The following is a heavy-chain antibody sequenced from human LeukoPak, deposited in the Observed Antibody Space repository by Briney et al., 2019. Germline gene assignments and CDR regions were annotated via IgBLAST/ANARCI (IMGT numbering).Heavy chain of an antibody. V-gene: IGHV1-2*02. D-gene: IGHD3-22*01. CDR1: GYTFTGYY. Sequence: GASVKVSCKASGYTFTGYYMHWVRQAPGQGLEWMGWINPNSGGTNYAQKFQGRVTMTRDTSISTAYMELSRLRSDDTAVYYCARGSYISWLERLLLGYFQHWGQGTLVTVSS. J-gene: IGHJ1*01. CDR3: ARGSYISWLERLLLGYFQH. CDR2: INPNSGGT.